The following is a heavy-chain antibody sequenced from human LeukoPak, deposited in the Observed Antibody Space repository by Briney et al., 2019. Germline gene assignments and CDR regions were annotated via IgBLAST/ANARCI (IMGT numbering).Heavy chain of an antibody. CDR2: IYYSGNT. CDR1: GGSISSSSYY. J-gene: IGHJ6*03. Sequence: ASETLSLTCTVSGGSISSSSYYWGWIRQPPGKGLEWIGSIYYSGNTYYNPSLKSRVAISVDTSKNQFSLKLRSVTAADTAVYYCARGGLRVMVYRLYYMDVWGKGTTVTVSS. D-gene: IGHD2-8*01. CDR3: ARGGLRVMVYRLYYMDV. V-gene: IGHV4-39*07.